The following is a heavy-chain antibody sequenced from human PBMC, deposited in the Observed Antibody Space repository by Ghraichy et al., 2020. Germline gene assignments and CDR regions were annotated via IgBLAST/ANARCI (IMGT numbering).Heavy chain of an antibody. V-gene: IGHV1-8*01. Sequence: ASVKVSCKASGYTFTSYDINWVRQATGQGLEWMGWMNPNSGNTGYAQKFQGRVTMTRNTSISTAYMELSSLRSEDTAVYYCARGDRKYYDFWSGYYPYYYYGMDVWGKGTTVTVSA. CDR3: ARGDRKYYDFWSGYYPYYYYGMDV. J-gene: IGHJ6*04. CDR2: MNPNSGNT. CDR1: GYTFTSYD. D-gene: IGHD3-3*01.